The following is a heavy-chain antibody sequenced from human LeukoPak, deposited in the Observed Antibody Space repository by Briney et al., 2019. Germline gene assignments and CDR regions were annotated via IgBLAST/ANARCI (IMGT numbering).Heavy chain of an antibody. CDR3: ARGVEPLAANTLAY. Sequence: PGGSLRLSCAASGFTVITNDMTWARQALGKGLEWVSVLYSDGNTKYADSVQGRFTISRDNSKNTLYLEMNSLSPDDTAVYYCARGVEPLAANTLAYWGQGTLVTVSS. V-gene: IGHV3-53*01. J-gene: IGHJ4*02. CDR2: LYSDGNT. CDR1: GFTVITND. D-gene: IGHD1-14*01.